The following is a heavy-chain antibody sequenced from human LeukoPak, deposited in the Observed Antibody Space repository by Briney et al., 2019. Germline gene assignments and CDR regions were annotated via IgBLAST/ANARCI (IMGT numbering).Heavy chain of an antibody. CDR3: ARAGYGFYYYYMDV. CDR1: GFTFSSYS. CDR2: ISSSSSYI. V-gene: IGHV3-21*01. D-gene: IGHD1-1*01. J-gene: IGHJ6*03. Sequence: PGGSLRLSCAASGFTFSSYSMNWVRQAPGKGLECVSSISSSSSYIYYADSVKGRFTISRDNAKNSLYLQMNSLRAEDTAVYYCARAGYGFYYYYMDVWGKGTTVTVSS.